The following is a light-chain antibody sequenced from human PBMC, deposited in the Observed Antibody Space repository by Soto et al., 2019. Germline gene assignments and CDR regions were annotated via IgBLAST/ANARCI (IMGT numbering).Light chain of an antibody. Sequence: AIQMTQSPSSLSASVGDRVTITCQASQGIRNDLGWYQQKPGKAPKLLIYAASSLQSGVPSRFSGSGSGTDFTLTISSLQPEDFATDYCLQDYDYPLTFGQGTKVEIK. V-gene: IGKV1-6*01. CDR3: LQDYDYPLT. CDR1: QGIRND. CDR2: AAS. J-gene: IGKJ1*01.